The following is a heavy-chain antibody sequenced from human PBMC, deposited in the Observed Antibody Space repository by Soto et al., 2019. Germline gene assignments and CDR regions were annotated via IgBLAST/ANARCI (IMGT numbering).Heavy chain of an antibody. D-gene: IGHD3-16*02. CDR2: ISSSSSTI. Sequence: EVQLVESGGGLVQPGGSLRLSCAASGFTFSSYSMNWVRQAPGKGLEWVSYISSSSSTIYYADSVKGRFTISRDNAKXXXXXXXXXXXXXXXXXXXXXRDNQDYIWGSYRTRWLPFDYWGQGTLVTVSS. V-gene: IGHV3-48*01. CDR3: XRDNQDYIWGSYRTRWLPFDY. CDR1: GFTFSSYS. J-gene: IGHJ4*02.